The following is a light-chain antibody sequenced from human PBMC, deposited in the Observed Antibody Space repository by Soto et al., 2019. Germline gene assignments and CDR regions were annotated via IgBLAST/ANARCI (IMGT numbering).Light chain of an antibody. CDR1: QSLTSDY. V-gene: IGKV3-20*01. Sequence: EIVLTQSPGTLSLSPGERATLSCRASQSLTSDYLAWYQQKPGQTPMLLIHGASSRATGIPDRCSGSGSGTDFTLTISRLEPEDSAVYHCQQSCRPFGQGTKVEIK. CDR2: GAS. J-gene: IGKJ1*01. CDR3: QQSCRP.